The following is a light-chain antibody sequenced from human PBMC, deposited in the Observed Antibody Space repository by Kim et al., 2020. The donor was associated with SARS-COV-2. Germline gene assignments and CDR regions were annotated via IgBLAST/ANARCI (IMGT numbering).Light chain of an antibody. Sequence: DIQMTQSPSTLSASVGDRVTITCRASQSISGSLAWYQQKPGKAPKFLIYKASILESGVPSRFSGSGSGTEFSLTISSLQPDDFSTYYCQQYNGYPYTFGKGTKLEI. CDR3: QQYNGYPYT. CDR1: QSISGS. J-gene: IGKJ2*01. V-gene: IGKV1-5*03. CDR2: KAS.